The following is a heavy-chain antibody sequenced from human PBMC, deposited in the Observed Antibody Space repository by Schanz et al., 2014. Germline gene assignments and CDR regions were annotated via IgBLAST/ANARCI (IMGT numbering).Heavy chain of an antibody. V-gene: IGHV1-18*01. CDR1: GYTFISYG. D-gene: IGHD2-2*01. Sequence: QVQLVQSGAEVKKPGASVKVSCKASGYTFISYGIKWVRQAPGQGLEWMGWISAYNGNTNYAQKLQGRVTMTTDTSTRTAYMEWRSLRYEDTALYYCARGTMPGTFDIWGRGTMVTVSS. J-gene: IGHJ3*02. CDR3: ARGTMPGTFDI. CDR2: ISAYNGNT.